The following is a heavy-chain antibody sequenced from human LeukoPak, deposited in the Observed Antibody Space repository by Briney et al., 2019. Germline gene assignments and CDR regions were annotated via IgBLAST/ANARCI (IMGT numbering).Heavy chain of an antibody. CDR2: ISYDGSNK. D-gene: IGHD4-17*01. CDR3: AKDYGDHSYYYYGMDV. V-gene: IGHV3-30*18. CDR1: GVTFSSYG. J-gene: IGHJ6*02. Sequence: GGSLRLSCAAPGVTFSSYGMHWVRHAPGKGLEWVAVISYDGSNKYYAASVKGRLTISRDNSKNTLYLQMNSLRAEDTAVYYCAKDYGDHSYYYYGMDVWGQGTTVTVSS.